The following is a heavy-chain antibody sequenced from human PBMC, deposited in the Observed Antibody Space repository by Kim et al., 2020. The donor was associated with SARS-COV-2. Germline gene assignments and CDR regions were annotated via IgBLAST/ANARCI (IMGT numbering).Heavy chain of an antibody. CDR3: ARTGYCSSTSCYTGWYFDL. Sequence: SETLSLTCTVSGGSISSGGYYWSWIRQHPGKGLEWIGYIYYSGSTYYNPSLKSRVTISVETSKNQFSLKLSSVTAADTAVYYCARTGYCSSTSCYTGWYFDLWGRGTLVTVSS. V-gene: IGHV4-31*03. D-gene: IGHD2-2*02. J-gene: IGHJ2*01. CDR1: GGSISSGGYY. CDR2: IYYSGST.